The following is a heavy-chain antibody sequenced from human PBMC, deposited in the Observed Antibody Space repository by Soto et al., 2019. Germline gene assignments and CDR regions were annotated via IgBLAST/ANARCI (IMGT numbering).Heavy chain of an antibody. CDR2: IYYSGST. J-gene: IGHJ6*03. D-gene: IGHD3-10*01. CDR3: ARGERITMVRGVSYMDV. V-gene: IGHV4-39*01. Sequence: SETLSLTCTVSGGSISSSSYYWGWIRQPPGKGLEWIGSIYYSGSTYYNPSLKSRVTISVDTSKNQFSLKLSSVTAADTAVYYCARGERITMVRGVSYMDVWGKGTTVTVSS. CDR1: GGSISSSSYY.